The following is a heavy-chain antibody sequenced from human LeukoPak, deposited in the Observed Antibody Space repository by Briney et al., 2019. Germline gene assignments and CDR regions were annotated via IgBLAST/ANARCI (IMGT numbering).Heavy chain of an antibody. CDR2: IYPGDSDA. V-gene: IGHV5-51*01. CDR1: GYSFTSYW. D-gene: IGHD2-2*01. Sequence: GESLKISCKGSGYSFTSYWIGWVRQMHGTGLEWMGIIYPGDSDARYSPSFQGQVTISADKSISTAYLQWNSLKASDTAMYYCARRKYCSSTSCPFDYWGQGTLVTVSS. CDR3: ARRKYCSSTSCPFDY. J-gene: IGHJ4*02.